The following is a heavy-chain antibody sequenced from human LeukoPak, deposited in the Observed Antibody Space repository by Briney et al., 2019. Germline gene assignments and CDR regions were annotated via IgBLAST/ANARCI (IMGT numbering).Heavy chain of an antibody. Sequence: GASVKVSCKASGYTFTSYGISWVRQAPGQGLEWMGWISAYNGNTNYAQKLQGRVTMTTDTSTSTAYMELRSLRSDDTAVYCCARDMIGGYENAAPNWFDPWGQGTLVTVSS. CDR1: GYTFTSYG. CDR2: ISAYNGNT. CDR3: ARDMIGGYENAAPNWFDP. J-gene: IGHJ5*02. D-gene: IGHD5-12*01. V-gene: IGHV1-18*01.